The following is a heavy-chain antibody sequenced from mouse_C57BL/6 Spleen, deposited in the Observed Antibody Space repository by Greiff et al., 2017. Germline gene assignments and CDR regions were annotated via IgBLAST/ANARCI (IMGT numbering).Heavy chain of an antibody. CDR1: GYTFTTYP. Sequence: LVESGAELVKPGASVKMSCKASGYTFTTYPIEWMKQNHGKSLEWIGNFHPYNDDTKYNEKFKGKATLTVEKSSSTVYLELSRLTSDDSAVYYCARGSRTPYGYFDVWGTGTTVTVSS. J-gene: IGHJ1*03. CDR2: FHPYNDDT. V-gene: IGHV1-47*01. CDR3: ARGSRTPYGYFDV. D-gene: IGHD1-1*01.